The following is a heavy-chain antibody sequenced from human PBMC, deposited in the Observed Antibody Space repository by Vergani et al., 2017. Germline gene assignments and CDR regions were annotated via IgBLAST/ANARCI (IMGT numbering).Heavy chain of an antibody. CDR1: GGTFSSYA. V-gene: IGHV1-69*01. CDR3: ARLTQPYSSGWPWFDP. D-gene: IGHD6-19*01. Sequence: VLLLESGAEVKKPGSSVKVSCKASGGTFSSYAISWVRQAPGQGLEWMGGIIPIFGTANYAQKFQGRVTNTADESTSTAYMELSSLRSEGTAVYYCARLTQPYSSGWPWFDPWGQGTLVTVSS. J-gene: IGHJ5*02. CDR2: IIPIFGTA.